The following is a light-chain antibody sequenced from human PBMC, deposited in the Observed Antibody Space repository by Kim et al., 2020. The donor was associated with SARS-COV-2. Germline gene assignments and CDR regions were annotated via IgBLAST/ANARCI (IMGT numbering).Light chain of an antibody. CDR2: GAS. CDR1: QSVSNNY. Sequence: SPGERATLSCRASQSVSNNYLAWYQHKPGQAPRLLIYGASSRATGIPDRFSGSGSGTDFTLSISRMEPEDSAVYYCQQCGSSPPYTFGQGTKLEI. CDR3: QQCGSSPPYT. V-gene: IGKV3-20*01. J-gene: IGKJ2*01.